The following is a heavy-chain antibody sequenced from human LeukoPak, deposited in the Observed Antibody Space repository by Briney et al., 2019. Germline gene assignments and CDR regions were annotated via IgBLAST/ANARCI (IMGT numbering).Heavy chain of an antibody. Sequence: PGGSLRLSCAASGFTFSLYEMTWVRQAPGKGLEWVSYITRSGSTTFYADSVKGRFTISRENSKNTLYLQMNSLRAEDTAVYYCAKRASGSGTSLYYFDYWGQGTLVTVSS. CDR3: AKRASGSGTSLYYFDY. D-gene: IGHD3-10*01. V-gene: IGHV3-23*01. J-gene: IGHJ4*02. CDR1: GFTFSLYE. CDR2: ITRSGSTT.